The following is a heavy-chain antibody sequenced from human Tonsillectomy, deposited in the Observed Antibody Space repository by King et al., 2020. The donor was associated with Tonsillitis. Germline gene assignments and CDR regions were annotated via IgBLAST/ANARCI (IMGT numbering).Heavy chain of an antibody. CDR2: IDWDDDT. V-gene: IGHV2-70*01. J-gene: IGHJ4*02. CDR1: GFSLSTSGMC. CDR3: ARINNDFWSGYADY. D-gene: IGHD3-3*01. Sequence: TLKESGPALVKPTQTLTLTCSFSGFSLSTSGMCVSWIRQPPGKALEWLALIDWDDDTSYSTSLRTRLTISRDTSKNQVVLTLTNMDPVDTATYYCARINNDFWSGYADYWGQGALVTVSS.